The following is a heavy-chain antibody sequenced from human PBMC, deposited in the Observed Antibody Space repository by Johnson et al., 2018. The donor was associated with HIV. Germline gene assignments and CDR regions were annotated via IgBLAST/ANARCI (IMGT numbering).Heavy chain of an antibody. CDR1: GFTFDDYA. J-gene: IGHJ3*02. V-gene: IGHV3-13*01. CDR3: ARVTNDAFDI. Sequence: VQLVESGGGVVQPGRSLRLSCAASGFTFDDYAMHWVRQATGKGLEWVSAIGTAGDTYYPGSVKGRFTISRENAKNSLYLQMNSLRAGDTAVYYCARVTNDAFDIWGQGTMVTVSS. CDR2: IGTAGDT.